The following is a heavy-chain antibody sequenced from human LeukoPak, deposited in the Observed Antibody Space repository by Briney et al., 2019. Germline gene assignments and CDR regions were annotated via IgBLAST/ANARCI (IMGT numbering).Heavy chain of an antibody. CDR1: GGTFSSYA. J-gene: IGHJ4*02. V-gene: IGHV1-69*04. Sequence: SVKVSCKASGGTFSSYAISWVRQAPGQGLEWMGRIIPIFGIANYAQKFQGRVTITADKSTSTAYMELSSLRSEGTAVYYCARGAAAGTLDYWGQGTLVTVSS. D-gene: IGHD6-13*01. CDR3: ARGAAAGTLDY. CDR2: IIPIFGIA.